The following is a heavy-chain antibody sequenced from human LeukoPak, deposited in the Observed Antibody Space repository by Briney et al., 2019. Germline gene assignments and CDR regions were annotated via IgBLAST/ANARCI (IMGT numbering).Heavy chain of an antibody. CDR2: IWYDGSNK. CDR3: ARDVELAVAGTFDY. J-gene: IGHJ4*02. D-gene: IGHD6-19*01. V-gene: IGHV3-33*01. Sequence: GGSLRLSCAASGFTFSSYGMHWVRQAPGKGLEWVAVIWYDGSNKYYADSVKGRFTISRDNSKNTLYLQMNSLRAEDTAVYYCARDVELAVAGTFDYWGQGTLVTVSS. CDR1: GFTFSSYG.